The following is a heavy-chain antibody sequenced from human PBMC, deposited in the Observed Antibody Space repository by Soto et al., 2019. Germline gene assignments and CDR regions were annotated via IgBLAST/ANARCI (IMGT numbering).Heavy chain of an antibody. V-gene: IGHV4-39*02. J-gene: IGHJ6*02. CDR1: GGSISSSSYY. D-gene: IGHD3-9*01. CDR3: ARDKITGLFDYWGQGTLVTVSSGKPTKASVKVSCKASGYTFTSYGISYGYYYYYGMDV. CDR2: IYYSGST. Sequence: PSETLSLTCTVSGGSISSSSYYWGWIRQPPGKGLEWIGSIYYSGSTYYNPSLKSRVTISVDTSKNQFSLKLTSVTAADTAVYYCARDKITGLFDYWGQGTLVTVSSGKPTKASVKVSCKASGYTFTSYGISYGYYYYYGMDVWGQGTTVTVSS.